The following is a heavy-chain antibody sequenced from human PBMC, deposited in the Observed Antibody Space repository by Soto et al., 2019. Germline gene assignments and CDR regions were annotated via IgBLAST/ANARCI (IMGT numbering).Heavy chain of an antibody. CDR2: ISVSAGRT. D-gene: IGHD5-12*01. Sequence: WGSLRLSCAASGFTFSSYAMSWVRQAPGKGLEWVSTISVSAGRTYDADSVKVRFTISRDNSKNTLYLQMNSLRAEDTAVYYCAKCRDGYDPDALDIWGQGTIVTV. CDR3: AKCRDGYDPDALDI. CDR1: GFTFSSYA. V-gene: IGHV3-23*01. J-gene: IGHJ3*02.